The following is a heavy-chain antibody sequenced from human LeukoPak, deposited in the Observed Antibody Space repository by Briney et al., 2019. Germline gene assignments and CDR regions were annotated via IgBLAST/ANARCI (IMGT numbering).Heavy chain of an antibody. CDR1: GYSFTSYW. J-gene: IGHJ4*02. CDR2: IYPGDSDT. V-gene: IGHV5-51*01. D-gene: IGHD3-22*01. Sequence: GESLKISCKGSGYSFTSYWIGWVRQMPGKGLEWMGIIYPGDSDTRYSPSFQGQVTISADKSISTAYLQWSSLKAPDTAMYYCARQGTYYYDSSGYSADYWGQGTLVTVSS. CDR3: ARQGTYYYDSSGYSADY.